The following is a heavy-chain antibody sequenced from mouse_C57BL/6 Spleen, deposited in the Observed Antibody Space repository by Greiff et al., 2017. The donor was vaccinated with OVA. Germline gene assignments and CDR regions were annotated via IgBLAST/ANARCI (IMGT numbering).Heavy chain of an antibody. CDR2: IYYSGTI. CDR1: GISITTGNYR. CDR3: AREIGYGSSYEGYFDV. D-gene: IGHD1-1*01. Sequence: EVKLMESGPGLVKPSQTVFLTCTVTGISITTGNYRWSWIRQFPGNKLEWIGYIYYSGTITYNPSLTSRTTITRDTPKNQFFLEMNSLTAEDTATYYCAREIGYGSSYEGYFDVWGTGTTVTVSS. V-gene: IGHV3-5*01. J-gene: IGHJ1*03.